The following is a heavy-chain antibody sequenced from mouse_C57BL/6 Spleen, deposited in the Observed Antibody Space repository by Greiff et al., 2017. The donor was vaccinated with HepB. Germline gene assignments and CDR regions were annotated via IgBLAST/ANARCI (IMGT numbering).Heavy chain of an antibody. Sequence: VQLQQPGAELVMPGASVKLSCKASGYTFTSYWMHWVKQRPGQGLEWIGEIDPADSYTNYNQKFKGKSTLTVDKSSSTAYMQLSSLTSEDSAVYYCANAAVSYWGQGTLVTVSA. CDR1: GYTFTSYW. CDR2: IDPADSYT. V-gene: IGHV1-69*01. J-gene: IGHJ3*01. CDR3: ANAAVSY.